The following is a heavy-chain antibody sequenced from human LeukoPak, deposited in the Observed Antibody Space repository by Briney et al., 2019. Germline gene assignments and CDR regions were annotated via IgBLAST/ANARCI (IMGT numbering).Heavy chain of an antibody. CDR1: GGSFSGYY. Sequence: SETLSLTCAVYGGSFSGYYWSWIRQPPGKGLEWIGEINHSGSTNYNPSLKSRVTISVDTSKNQFSLKLSSVTAADTAVYYCARDLGLLSGGNPQGWFDPWGQGTLVTVSS. V-gene: IGHV4-34*01. J-gene: IGHJ5*02. CDR3: ARDLGLLSGGNPQGWFDP. D-gene: IGHD4-23*01. CDR2: INHSGST.